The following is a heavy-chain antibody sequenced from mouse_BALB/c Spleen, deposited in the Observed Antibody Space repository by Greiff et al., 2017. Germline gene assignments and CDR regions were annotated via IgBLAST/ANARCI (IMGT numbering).Heavy chain of an antibody. V-gene: IGHV5-6-5*01. Sequence: EVQLVESGGVLVKPGGSLKLSCAASGFTFSSYAMSWVRQTPEKRLEWVASISSGGSTYYPDSVKGRFTISRDNARNILYLQMSSLRSEDTAMYYCARGEGGYWGFAYWGQGTLVTVSA. J-gene: IGHJ3*01. CDR2: ISSGGST. CDR1: GFTFSSYA. D-gene: IGHD2-3*01. CDR3: ARGEGGYWGFAY.